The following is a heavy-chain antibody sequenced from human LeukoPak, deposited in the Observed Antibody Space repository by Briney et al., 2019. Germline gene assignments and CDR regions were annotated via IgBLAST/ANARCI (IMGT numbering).Heavy chain of an antibody. CDR1: GYTFTGYY. CDR3: ARGLNDYGDERGY. D-gene: IGHD4-17*01. V-gene: IGHV1-2*02. Sequence: GASVKVSCKASGYTFTGYYMHWVRQAPGQGLEWMGWINPNSGGTNYAQKFQGRVTMTRDTSNSTAYTELSRLRSDDTAVYYCARGLNDYGDERGYWGQGTLVTVSS. CDR2: INPNSGGT. J-gene: IGHJ4*02.